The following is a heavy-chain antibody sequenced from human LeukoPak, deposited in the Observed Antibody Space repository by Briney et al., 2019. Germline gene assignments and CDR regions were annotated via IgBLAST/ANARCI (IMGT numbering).Heavy chain of an antibody. CDR1: GCTFSSYW. Sequence: GGSLRLSCAASGCTFSSYWMHWVRQVPGKGLVWVGRINTYGTSITYGDSVEGRFTISRDNAKNSLYLEMNSLRNDDTAVYYCARGSTTVTTKDWFDPWGQGTQVTVSS. V-gene: IGHV3-74*03. CDR2: INTYGTSI. D-gene: IGHD4-17*01. J-gene: IGHJ5*02. CDR3: ARGSTTVTTKDWFDP.